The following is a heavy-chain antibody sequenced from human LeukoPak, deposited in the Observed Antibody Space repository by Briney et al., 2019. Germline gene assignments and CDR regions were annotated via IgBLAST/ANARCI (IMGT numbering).Heavy chain of an antibody. CDR2: ISATGGST. CDR3: AKDNSSSFDY. D-gene: IGHD6-13*01. Sequence: GGSLRLSCAGSGFTFSTYAMSWVRQAPGKGLEWVSGISATGGSTYYADSVKGRLTISRDNSKNTLYLQMNSLRAEDTAVYYCAKDNSSSFDYWGQGTLVTVSS. CDR1: GFTFSTYA. J-gene: IGHJ4*02. V-gene: IGHV3-23*01.